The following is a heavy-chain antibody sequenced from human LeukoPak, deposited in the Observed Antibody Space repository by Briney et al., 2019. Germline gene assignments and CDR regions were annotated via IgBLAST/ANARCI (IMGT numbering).Heavy chain of an antibody. Sequence: ASVKVSCKASGYTFTGYYMHWERQAPGQGLEWMGWINPNSGGTNYAQKFQGRVTMTRDTSISTAYMELSRLRSDDTAVYYCASAYYDILTGSLNWFDPWGQGTLVTVSS. J-gene: IGHJ5*02. V-gene: IGHV1-2*02. D-gene: IGHD3-9*01. CDR2: INPNSGGT. CDR1: GYTFTGYY. CDR3: ASAYYDILTGSLNWFDP.